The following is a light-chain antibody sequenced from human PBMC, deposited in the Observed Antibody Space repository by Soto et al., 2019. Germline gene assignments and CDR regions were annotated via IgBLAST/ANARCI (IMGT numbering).Light chain of an antibody. V-gene: IGKV1-27*01. Sequence: DIQMTQSPSSLSAFVGDRVTITCRASQGISNYLAWYQQKPGKVPKLLIYAASTLQSGVPSRFSGSVSGTDFTLTISGLQPEDVATYFCQKYNIVPLAFGGGTKVEIK. CDR1: QGISNY. J-gene: IGKJ4*01. CDR2: AAS. CDR3: QKYNIVPLA.